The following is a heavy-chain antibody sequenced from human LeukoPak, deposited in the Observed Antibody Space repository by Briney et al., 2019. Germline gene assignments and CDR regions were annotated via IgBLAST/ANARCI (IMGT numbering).Heavy chain of an antibody. CDR3: ARVLLWFGGLPQAYFDY. CDR2: IYYSGST. Sequence: SETLSLTCTVSGGSISSGGYYWSWIRQHPGKGLEWIGYIYYSGSTYYNPSLKSRVTISVDTSKNQFSLKLSSVTAADTAVYYCARVLLWFGGLPQAYFDYWGQGTLVTVSS. D-gene: IGHD3-10*01. V-gene: IGHV4-31*03. J-gene: IGHJ4*02. CDR1: GGSISSGGYY.